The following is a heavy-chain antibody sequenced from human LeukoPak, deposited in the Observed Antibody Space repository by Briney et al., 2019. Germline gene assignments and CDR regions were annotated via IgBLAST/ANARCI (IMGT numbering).Heavy chain of an antibody. D-gene: IGHD3-10*01. CDR2: IVGSGGST. V-gene: IGHV3-23*01. CDR3: AKRGSAFDAFDI. J-gene: IGHJ3*02. CDR1: GFTFSSYG. Sequence: GSLRLSCAASGFTFSSYGMSWVRQAPGKGLEWVSTIVGSGGSTYYADSVKGRFTIFRDNSRNTLFLQMNSLRAEDTAVYYCAKRGSAFDAFDIWGQGTMVTVSS.